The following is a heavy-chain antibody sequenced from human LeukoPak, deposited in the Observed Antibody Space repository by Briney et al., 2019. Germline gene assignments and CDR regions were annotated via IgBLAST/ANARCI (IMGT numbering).Heavy chain of an antibody. CDR1: GFTFSSYG. V-gene: IGHV3-30*18. Sequence: GGSLRLSCAASGFTFSSYGMHWVRHAPGKGLEWVAVISYDGSNTYYADSVKGRFTISRDKSKNTLYLQMNSLRAEDTAVYYCAKDNRLWIAVPGTPSDYWGQGTLVTVSS. CDR3: AKDNRLWIAVPGTPSDY. J-gene: IGHJ4*02. CDR2: ISYDGSNT. D-gene: IGHD6-19*01.